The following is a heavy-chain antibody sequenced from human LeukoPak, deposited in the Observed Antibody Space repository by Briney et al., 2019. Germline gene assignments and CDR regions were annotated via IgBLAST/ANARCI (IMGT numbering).Heavy chain of an antibody. J-gene: IGHJ6*02. V-gene: IGHV1-3*01. CDR3: ARTHGMDV. Sequence: PGRSLRLSCAASGFTFTSYAMHWVRQAPGQRLEWMGWINAGNGNTKYSQKFQGRVTITRDTSASTAYMELSSLRSEDTAVYYCARTHGMDVWGQGTTVTVSS. CDR2: INAGNGNT. CDR1: GFTFTSYA.